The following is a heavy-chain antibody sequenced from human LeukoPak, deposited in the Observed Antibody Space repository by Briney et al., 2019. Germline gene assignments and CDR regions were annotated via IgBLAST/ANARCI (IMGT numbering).Heavy chain of an antibody. D-gene: IGHD4-23*01. CDR3: AREGGGLRWFHYMDV. CDR1: GFTFSGST. J-gene: IGHJ6*03. CDR2: ISTSSSYI. V-gene: IGHV3-21*01. Sequence: KAGGSLRLSCAASGFTFSGSTMNWVRQAPGKGLEWVSFISTSSSYIYYADSVKGRFTISRDNAKNSLYLQMNSLRAEDTAVYYCAREGGGLRWFHYMDVWGKGTTVTVSS.